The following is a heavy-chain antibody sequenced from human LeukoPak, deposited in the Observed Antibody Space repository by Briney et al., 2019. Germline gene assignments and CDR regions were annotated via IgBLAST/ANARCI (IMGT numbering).Heavy chain of an antibody. CDR2: IIPILGIA. CDR1: GGTFSSYA. V-gene: IGHV1-69*04. D-gene: IGHD6-13*01. Sequence: GSSVKVSCKASGGTFSSYAISWVRQAPGQGLEWMGRIIPILGIANYAQKFQGRVTINADKSTSTAYMELSSLRSEDTAVYCCARGVAAAGTPIYYYYYGMDVWGQGTTVTVSS. J-gene: IGHJ6*02. CDR3: ARGVAAAGTPIYYYYYGMDV.